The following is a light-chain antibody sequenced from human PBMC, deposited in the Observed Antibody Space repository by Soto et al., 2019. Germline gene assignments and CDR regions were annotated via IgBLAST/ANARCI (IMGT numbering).Light chain of an antibody. CDR3: SSYTSSSTLVV. J-gene: IGLJ1*01. Sequence: QSALTQPASVSGSPGQSITISCTRTSSDVGGYNYVSWYQQHPGKAPKLMIYEVSNRPSGVSNRFSGPKSGNTASLTISGLQAEDEADYYCSSYTSSSTLVVFGTGTKLTVL. CDR2: EVS. V-gene: IGLV2-14*01. CDR1: SSDVGGYNY.